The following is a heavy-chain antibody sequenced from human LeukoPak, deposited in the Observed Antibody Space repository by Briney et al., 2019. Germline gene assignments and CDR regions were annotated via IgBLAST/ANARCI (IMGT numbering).Heavy chain of an antibody. CDR3: ATRIAAAGPLPTQLGA. Sequence: AGGSLRLSCAASGFTVSSNYMSWVRQAPGKGLEWVSVIYSGGSTYYADSVKGRFTISRDNSKNTLYLQMNSLRAEDTAVYYCATRIAAAGPLPTQLGAWGQGTLVTVSS. V-gene: IGHV3-66*02. CDR1: GFTVSSNY. D-gene: IGHD6-13*01. J-gene: IGHJ5*02. CDR2: IYSGGST.